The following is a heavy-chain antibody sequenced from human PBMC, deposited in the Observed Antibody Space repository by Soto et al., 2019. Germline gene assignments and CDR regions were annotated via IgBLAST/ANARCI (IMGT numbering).Heavy chain of an antibody. D-gene: IGHD1-26*01. Sequence: PSETLSLTCAVYGGSFSGYYWSWIRQPPGKGLEWIGEINHSGSTNYNPSLKSRVTISVDTSKNQFSLRLSSVTAADTAVYYCARSGIHSYGRWGQGTLVTVSS. J-gene: IGHJ4*02. CDR1: GGSFSGYY. V-gene: IGHV4-34*01. CDR2: INHSGST. CDR3: ARSGIHSYGR.